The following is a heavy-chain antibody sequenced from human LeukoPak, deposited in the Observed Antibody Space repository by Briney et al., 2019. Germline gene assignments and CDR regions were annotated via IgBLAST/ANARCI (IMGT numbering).Heavy chain of an antibody. CDR1: GFTFSSYA. Sequence: GGSLRLSCAASGFTFSSYAMHWVRQAPGKGLEYVSAISSNGGSTYYANSVKGRFTISRDNSKNTLYLQMGSLRAEDMAVYYCARDGAYDVWSGNRNYFDYWGQGTLVTVSS. J-gene: IGHJ4*02. V-gene: IGHV3-64*01. D-gene: IGHD3-3*01. CDR2: ISSNGGST. CDR3: ARDGAYDVWSGNRNYFDY.